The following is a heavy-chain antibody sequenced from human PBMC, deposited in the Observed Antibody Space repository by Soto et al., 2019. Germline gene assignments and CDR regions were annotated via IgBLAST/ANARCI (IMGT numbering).Heavy chain of an antibody. CDR2: ISAYNGNT. D-gene: IGHD3-22*01. CDR1: GYTFTSYG. J-gene: IGHJ5*02. V-gene: IGHV1-18*01. Sequence: ASVKVSCKASGYTFTSYGISWVRQAPGQGLEWMGWISAYNGNTNYAQKLQGRVTMTTDTSTSTAYMELRSLRSDDTAVYYCARVMGLKTMIVVVITTGWFDPWGQGTLVTVSS. CDR3: ARVMGLKTMIVVVITTGWFDP.